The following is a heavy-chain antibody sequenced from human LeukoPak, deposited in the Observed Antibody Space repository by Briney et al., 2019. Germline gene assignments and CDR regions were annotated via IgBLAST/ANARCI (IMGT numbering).Heavy chain of an antibody. V-gene: IGHV3-30*04. CDR3: AKGQGGSYYYYGMDV. CDR1: GFTFSSYA. CDR2: ISYDGSNK. D-gene: IGHD1-26*01. Sequence: GRSLRLSCAASGFTFSSYAMHWVRQAPGKGLEWVAVISYDGSNKYYADSVKGRFTISRDNSKNTLYLQMNSLRAEDTAVYYCAKGQGGSYYYYGMDVWGQGTTVAVSS. J-gene: IGHJ6*02.